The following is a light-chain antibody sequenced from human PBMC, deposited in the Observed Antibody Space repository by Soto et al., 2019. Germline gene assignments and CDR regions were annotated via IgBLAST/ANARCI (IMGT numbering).Light chain of an antibody. CDR2: EVN. CDR3: SSYAGSNNLV. J-gene: IGLJ3*02. CDR1: RSDVGGYDY. V-gene: IGLV2-8*01. Sequence: QSALTQPPSASGSPGQSVTISCTGTRSDVGGYDYVSWYQHHPGKAPKLMIYEVNKRPSGVPDRFSGSKSGNTASLTVSGLQAEDEADYYCSSYAGSNNLVFGGGTKLTVL.